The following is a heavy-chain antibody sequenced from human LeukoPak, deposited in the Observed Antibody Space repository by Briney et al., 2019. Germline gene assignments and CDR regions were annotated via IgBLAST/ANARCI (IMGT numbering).Heavy chain of an antibody. V-gene: IGHV3-30*02. CDR2: IRYDGSNK. Sequence: PGGSLRLSCAASGFTFSSYGMRWVRQAPGKGLEWVAFIRYDGSNKYYADSVKGRFTISRDNSKNTLYLQMNSLRAEDTAVYYCAKIIVVVPAATDFFDYWGQGTLVTVSS. CDR1: GFTFSSYG. J-gene: IGHJ4*02. D-gene: IGHD2-2*01. CDR3: AKIIVVVPAATDFFDY.